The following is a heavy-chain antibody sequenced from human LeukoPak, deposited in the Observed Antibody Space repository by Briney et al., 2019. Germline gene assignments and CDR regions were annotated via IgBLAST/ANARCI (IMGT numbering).Heavy chain of an antibody. D-gene: IGHD6-19*01. CDR3: AGGDTSGSSLFAY. V-gene: IGHV3-23*01. CDR2: VSGSGSST. J-gene: IGHJ4*02. Sequence: GGSLRLSCAASGFTSRSYVMSWVRQAPGKGLEWVSTVSGSGSSTYYADSVKGRFTISRDSSKSTLYLQMNSLRVGDTAVYYCAGGDTSGSSLFAYWGQGTLVTVSS. CDR1: GFTSRSYV.